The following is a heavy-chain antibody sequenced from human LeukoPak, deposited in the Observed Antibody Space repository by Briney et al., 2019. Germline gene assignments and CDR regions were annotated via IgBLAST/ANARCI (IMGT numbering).Heavy chain of an antibody. CDR2: ISSSSSYI. J-gene: IGHJ3*02. CDR3: AREIAVAGDAFDI. CDR1: GFTFSSYS. V-gene: IGHV3-21*01. D-gene: IGHD6-19*01. Sequence: GGSLRLSCAASGFTFSSYSMNWVRQAPGKGLEGASSISSSSSYIYYADSVKGRFTISRDNAKNSLYLQMNSLRAEDTAVYYCAREIAVAGDAFDIWGQGTMVTVSS.